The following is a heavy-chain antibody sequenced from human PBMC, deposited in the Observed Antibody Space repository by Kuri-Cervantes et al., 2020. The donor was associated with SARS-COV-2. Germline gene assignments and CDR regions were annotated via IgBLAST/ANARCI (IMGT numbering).Heavy chain of an antibody. D-gene: IGHD6-13*01. CDR3: ARDSYSSSWSQYDH. J-gene: IGHJ4*02. V-gene: IGHV3-48*02. CDR1: GFTFSSYS. Sequence: GESLKISCAASGFTFSSYSMNWVRQAPGKGLEWVSYISSSSSTIYYADSVKGRFTISRDNAKNSLYLQMNSLRDEDTAVYYCARDSYSSSWSQYDHWGQGTLVTVSS. CDR2: ISSSSSTI.